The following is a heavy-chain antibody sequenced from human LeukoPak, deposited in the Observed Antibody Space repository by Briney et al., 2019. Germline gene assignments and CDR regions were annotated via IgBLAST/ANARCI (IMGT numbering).Heavy chain of an antibody. V-gene: IGHV1-2*02. CDR2: INPKSGGT. CDR3: ARDHDDDSGYYYFDS. J-gene: IGHJ4*02. CDR1: GYTFTGYY. D-gene: IGHD3-22*01. Sequence: ASVKVSCKASGYTFTGYYMHWVRQAPGQGLEWMGWINPKSGGTKYAQQFQGRVTMTRETSIGTAYMELSSLRSDDTAVYYCARDHDDDSGYYYFDSWGQGTLVTVSS.